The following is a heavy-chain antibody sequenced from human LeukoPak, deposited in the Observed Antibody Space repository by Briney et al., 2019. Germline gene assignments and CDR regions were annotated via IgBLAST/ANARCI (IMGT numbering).Heavy chain of an antibody. CDR1: GGSISDYY. CDR3: ARGRYGSGTYYNAYFDS. V-gene: IGHV4-4*07. Sequence: SETLSLTCSVSGGSISDYYWSWIRQPAGEGLEWIGRIYTTGTTNYNPSLKSRITMSVDTSKNQFSLKLSSVTAADTAVYYCARGRYGSGTYYNAYFDSWGQGTLVTVSS. D-gene: IGHD3-10*01. CDR2: IYTTGTT. J-gene: IGHJ4*02.